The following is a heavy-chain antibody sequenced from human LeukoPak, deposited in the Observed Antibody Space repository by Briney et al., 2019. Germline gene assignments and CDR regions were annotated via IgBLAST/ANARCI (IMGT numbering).Heavy chain of an antibody. J-gene: IGHJ4*02. D-gene: IGHD6-13*01. V-gene: IGHV3-23*01. CDR2: ISGSGSGGST. CDR3: AKDKAGPFDY. Sequence: GGSLRLSCAASGFIFSSYGMTWVRQAPGKGLEWVSAISGSGSGGSTYYADSVKGRFTISRDNAKNTLYLQMNSLRAEDTAVYYCAKDKAGPFDYWGQGTLVTVSS. CDR1: GFIFSSYG.